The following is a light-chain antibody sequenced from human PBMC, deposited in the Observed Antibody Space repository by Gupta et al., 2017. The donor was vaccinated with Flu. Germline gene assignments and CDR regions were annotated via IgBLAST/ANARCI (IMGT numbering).Light chain of an antibody. CDR2: GAS. Sequence: RATLSCRARQSVSGSFLAWYQQKPGQAPRLLIYGASSRATGIPDRFSGTGSGADFTLTISRREPEDFGVYYCQQYGSPPPLTFGGGTKVEIK. V-gene: IGKV3-20*01. CDR1: QSVSGSF. CDR3: QQYGSPPPLT. J-gene: IGKJ4*01.